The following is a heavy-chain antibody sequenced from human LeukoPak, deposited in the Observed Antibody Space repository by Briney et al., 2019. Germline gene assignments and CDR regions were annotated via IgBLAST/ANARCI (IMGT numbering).Heavy chain of an antibody. V-gene: IGHV4-39*07. D-gene: IGHD3-10*01. CDR3: ARAGDSDTYYCPFQH. CDR2: IYTAIT. Sequence: SETLSLTCTVSGASITSSNYYWLWLRQPPGKGLEWIGSIYTAITYYNLSLKSRVTISVDTSKCQCSLRLSSVTAADTAVYYCARAGDSDTYYCPFQHWGQGTLVTVSS. CDR1: GASITSSNYY. J-gene: IGHJ1*01.